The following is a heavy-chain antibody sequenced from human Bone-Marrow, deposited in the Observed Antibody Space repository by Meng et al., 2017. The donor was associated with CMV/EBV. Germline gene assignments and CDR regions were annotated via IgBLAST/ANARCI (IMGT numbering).Heavy chain of an antibody. J-gene: IGHJ4*02. Sequence: QVQLGQSGAEGKKPGASVKFSCKSSGYTLTSYGISGVRQAPGQGLEWMGWISAYNGNTNYAQKLQGRVTMTTDTSTSTAYMELRSLRSDDTAVYYCARDRAGGGYFDYWGQGTLVTVSS. CDR2: ISAYNGNT. CDR1: GYTLTSYG. V-gene: IGHV1-18*01. D-gene: IGHD3-10*01. CDR3: ARDRAGGGYFDY.